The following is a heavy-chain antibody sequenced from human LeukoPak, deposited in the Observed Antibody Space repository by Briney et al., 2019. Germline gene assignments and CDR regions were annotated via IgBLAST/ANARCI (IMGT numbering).Heavy chain of an antibody. Sequence: PGGSLRLSCAASGFTFSSYAMSWVRQAPGKGLEWVSAISGSGGSTYYADSVKGRFTISRDNAKNSLYLQMNSLRAEDTAVYYCARARTKQLVDAFDIWGQGTMVTVSS. CDR1: GFTFSSYA. CDR2: ISGSGGST. D-gene: IGHD6-6*01. V-gene: IGHV3-23*01. CDR3: ARARTKQLVDAFDI. J-gene: IGHJ3*02.